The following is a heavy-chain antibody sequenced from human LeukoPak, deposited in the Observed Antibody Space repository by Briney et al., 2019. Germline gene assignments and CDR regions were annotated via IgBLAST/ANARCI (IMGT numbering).Heavy chain of an antibody. CDR2: ISSSSSYI. V-gene: IGHV3-21*01. CDR3: ARDSIRAAMQVGRNYYYYMDV. Sequence: GGSLRLSCAASGLTFSSYSMNWVRQAPGKGLEWVSSISSSSSYIYYADSVKGRFTISRDNSKNTLYLQMNSLRAEDTAVYYCARDSIRAAMQVGRNYYYYMDVWGKGTTVTVSS. CDR1: GLTFSSYS. D-gene: IGHD2-2*01. J-gene: IGHJ6*03.